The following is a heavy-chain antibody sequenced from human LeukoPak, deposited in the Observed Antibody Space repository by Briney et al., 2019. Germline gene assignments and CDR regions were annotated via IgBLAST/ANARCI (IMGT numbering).Heavy chain of an antibody. Sequence: GASVKVSCKVSGYTLTELSMHWVRQAPGKGLEWMGGFDPEDGETIYAQKFQGRVTMTEDTSTDTAYMELSSLRSEDTAVYYCATSHCSGGSCYSSSYYYMDVWGKGTTVTVSS. CDR1: GYTLTELS. J-gene: IGHJ6*03. CDR3: ATSHCSGGSCYSSSYYYMDV. CDR2: FDPEDGET. V-gene: IGHV1-24*01. D-gene: IGHD2-15*01.